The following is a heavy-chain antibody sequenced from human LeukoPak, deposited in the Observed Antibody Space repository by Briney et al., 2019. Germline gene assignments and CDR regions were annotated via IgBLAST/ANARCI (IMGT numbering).Heavy chain of an antibody. Sequence: SQTLSLTCTVSGGSISSGGYYWSWIRQHPGKGLEWIGYIYYSGSTYYNPSLKSRVTIPVDTSKNQFSLKLSSVTAADTAVYYCARDPVYGDPYYYYGMDVWGQGTTVTVSS. J-gene: IGHJ6*02. CDR1: GGSISSGGYY. V-gene: IGHV4-31*03. CDR3: ARDPVYGDPYYYYGMDV. D-gene: IGHD4-17*01. CDR2: IYYSGST.